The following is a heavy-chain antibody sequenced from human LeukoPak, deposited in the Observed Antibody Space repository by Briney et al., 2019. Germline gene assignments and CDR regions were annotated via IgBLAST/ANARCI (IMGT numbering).Heavy chain of an antibody. Sequence: SETLSLTCTVSGGSFSSGSYYWSWIRQPPGKGLEWIGYIYYSGSTNYNPSLKSRVTISVDTSKNQFSLKLSSVTAADTAVYYCARDSDYYGMDVWGQGTTVTVSS. J-gene: IGHJ6*02. V-gene: IGHV4-61*01. CDR1: GGSFSSGSYY. CDR2: IYYSGST. D-gene: IGHD1-26*01. CDR3: ARDSDYYGMDV.